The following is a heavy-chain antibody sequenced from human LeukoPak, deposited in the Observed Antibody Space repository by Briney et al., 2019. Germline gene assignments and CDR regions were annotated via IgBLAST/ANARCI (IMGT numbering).Heavy chain of an antibody. CDR3: ATGGLRLGELSLYPTGALYY. J-gene: IGHJ4*02. CDR2: IYYSGNT. Sequence: PSETLSLTCTVSGVSISSSNSYWGWIRQPPGKGLEWIGSIYYSGNTYYNASLKSQVSISIDTSKNQFSLRLTSVTAADTAVYYCATGGLRLGELSLYPTGALYYWGQGTLVTVSS. V-gene: IGHV4-39*01. D-gene: IGHD3-16*02. CDR1: GVSISSSNSY.